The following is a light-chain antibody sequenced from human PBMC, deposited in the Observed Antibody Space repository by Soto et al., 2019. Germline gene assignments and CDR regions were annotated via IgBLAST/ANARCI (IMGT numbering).Light chain of an antibody. CDR3: CSYAGSPL. J-gene: IGLJ2*01. CDR2: DVT. CDR1: GSDVAAYNY. Sequence: QSALTQPRSVSGSPGQSVTISCTGTGSDVAAYNYVSWYPQNPGKAPRLMIYDVTKQPSGVPDRFSGSKSGNTASLTISGLQTEDEADYYCCSYAGSPLFGGGPKVTVL. V-gene: IGLV2-11*01.